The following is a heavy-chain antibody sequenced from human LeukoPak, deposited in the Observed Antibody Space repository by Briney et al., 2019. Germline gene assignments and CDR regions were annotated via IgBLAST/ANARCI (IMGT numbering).Heavy chain of an antibody. D-gene: IGHD6-13*01. Sequence: SETLSLTCTVSGGSISSYFWSWFRQPPGKGLEWIGYSYYSGNTNYNPSLKSRVTISVDTSKNQFSLKLSSVTAADTAVYYCARALAAAGPFDYWGQGTLVTVSS. CDR1: GGSISSYF. CDR3: ARALAAAGPFDY. CDR2: SYYSGNT. V-gene: IGHV4-59*01. J-gene: IGHJ4*02.